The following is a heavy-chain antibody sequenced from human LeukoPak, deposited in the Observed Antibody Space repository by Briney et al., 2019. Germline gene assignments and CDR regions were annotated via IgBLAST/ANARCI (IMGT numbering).Heavy chain of an antibody. CDR2: IWYDGSNK. D-gene: IGHD3-22*01. J-gene: IGHJ4*02. CDR1: GFTFSSYG. V-gene: IGHV3-33*01. CDR3: ARDLTYYYDSSGYSDY. Sequence: PGRSLRLSCAASGFTFSSYGMHWVRQAPGKGLEWVVVIWYDGSNKYYADSVKGRFTISRDNSKNTLYLQMNSLRAEDTAVYYCARDLTYYYDSSGYSDYWGQGTLVTVSS.